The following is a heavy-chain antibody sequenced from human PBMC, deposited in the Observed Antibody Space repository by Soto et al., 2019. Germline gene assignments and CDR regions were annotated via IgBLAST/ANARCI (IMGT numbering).Heavy chain of an antibody. Sequence: QLQLQESGSGLVKPSQTLSLTCAVSGGSISSGGYSWSWIRQPPGKGLEWIGYIYHSGSTYYNPSLQRRVTISVDRSKNQFSLKLSSVTAADTAVYYCARVGGIAARDYWGQGTLVTVSS. CDR3: ARVGGIAARDY. CDR2: IYHSGST. D-gene: IGHD6-6*01. J-gene: IGHJ4*02. V-gene: IGHV4-30-2*01. CDR1: GGSISSGGYS.